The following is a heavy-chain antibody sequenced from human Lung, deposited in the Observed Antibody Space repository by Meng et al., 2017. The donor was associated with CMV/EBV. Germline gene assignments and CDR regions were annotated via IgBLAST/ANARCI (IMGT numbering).Heavy chain of an antibody. Sequence: LTXAASGFTFSSYEMNWVRQAPGKGLEWVSYISNSGITTYYADSVKGRFTISRDNAKNSLFLQINSLRAEDTAVYYCARSAMDYNPYFDYLGQGALVTVSS. V-gene: IGHV3-48*03. D-gene: IGHD1-1*01. CDR1: GFTFSSYE. CDR3: ARSAMDYNPYFDY. CDR2: ISNSGITT. J-gene: IGHJ4*02.